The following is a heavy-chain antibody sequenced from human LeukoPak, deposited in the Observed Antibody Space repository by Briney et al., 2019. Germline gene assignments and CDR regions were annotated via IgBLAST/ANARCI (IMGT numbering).Heavy chain of an antibody. D-gene: IGHD2-2*01. J-gene: IGHJ6*02. Sequence: GGSLRLSCVASGFTFSDHYMDWVRQAPGKGLEWVGRIRDKANSYTTEYAASVKGRYTVSRDDSKSSLYLQMISLNTEDTAVYYCARGASSSSPYYYHALDVWGQGTAVTASS. CDR2: IRDKANSYTT. CDR3: ARGASSSSPYYYHALDV. V-gene: IGHV3-72*01. CDR1: GFTFSDHY.